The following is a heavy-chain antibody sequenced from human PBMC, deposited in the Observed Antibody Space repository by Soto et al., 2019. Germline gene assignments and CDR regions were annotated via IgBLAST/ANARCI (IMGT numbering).Heavy chain of an antibody. D-gene: IGHD2-2*01. V-gene: IGHV1-69*01. CDR1: GGSFSSHS. CDR2: LTPIFGTE. J-gene: IGHJ6*02. Sequence: QVQLVQSGAEVKKPESSVKVSCKVSGGSFSSHSINCVRQSPGQGPEWMGGLTPIFGTENYAQKFQGRVTITADESTSTAYMELSSLTSEDTALYYCSTSVYCSTTRCYYYYGLDVWGQGTTVIVSS. CDR3: STSVYCSTTRCYYYYGLDV.